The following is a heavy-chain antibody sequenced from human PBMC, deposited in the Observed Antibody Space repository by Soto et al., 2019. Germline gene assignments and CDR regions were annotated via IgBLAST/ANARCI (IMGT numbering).Heavy chain of an antibody. CDR3: ARDREPRIVGVPAATYYYGMDV. CDR2: INPNSGGT. J-gene: IGHJ6*02. V-gene: IGHV1-2*02. Sequence: ASVKVSCKASGYTFTGYYMHWVRQAPGQGLEWMGWINPNSGGTNYAQKFQGRVTMTRDTSISTAYMELSRLRSDDTAVYYCARDREPRIVGVPAATYYYGMDVWGQGPTVT. D-gene: IGHD2-2*01. CDR1: GYTFTGYY.